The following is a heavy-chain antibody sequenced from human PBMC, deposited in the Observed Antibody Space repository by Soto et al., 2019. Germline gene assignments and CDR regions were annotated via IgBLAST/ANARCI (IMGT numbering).Heavy chain of an antibody. J-gene: IGHJ4*02. Sequence: VGSLRLSCVASGINLINHAMTWVRQAPGKGLEWVSTVSETGTVTYYADSVKGRFTISKDNSRNTLYLQLNKLRAEDTAVYYCMTGSSGTREEDFWGPGALVTVSS. CDR1: GINLINHA. CDR3: MTGSSGTREEDF. CDR2: VSETGTVT. D-gene: IGHD1-26*01. V-gene: IGHV3-23*01.